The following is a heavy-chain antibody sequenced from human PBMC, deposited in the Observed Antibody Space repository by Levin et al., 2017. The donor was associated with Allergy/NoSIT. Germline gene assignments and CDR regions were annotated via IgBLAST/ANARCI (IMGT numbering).Heavy chain of an antibody. D-gene: IGHD3-22*01. CDR2: IYHSGST. V-gene: IGHV4-30-2*01. CDR3: ARTPTYYYDSSGRKVDAFDI. Sequence: PSETLSLTCAVSGGSISSGGYSWSWIRQPPGKGLEWIGYIYHSGSTYYNPSLKSRVTISVDRSKNQFSLKLSSVTAADTAVYYCARTPTYYYDSSGRKVDAFDIWGQGTMVTVSS. CDR1: GGSISSGGYS. J-gene: IGHJ3*02.